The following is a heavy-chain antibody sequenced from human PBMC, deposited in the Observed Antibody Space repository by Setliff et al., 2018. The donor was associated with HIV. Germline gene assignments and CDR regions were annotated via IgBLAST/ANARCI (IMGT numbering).Heavy chain of an antibody. CDR3: ATGTNWNYVYYYYMDV. CDR1: GYTLTELS. V-gene: IGHV1-24*01. D-gene: IGHD1-7*01. CDR2: FDRENGET. Sequence: ASVKVSCKVTGYTLTELSMHWVRQAPGKGLEWMGGFDRENGETFYAQKFQGRVTMTEDTSTDTAYMELSSLRSEDTAVYYCATGTNWNYVYYYYMDVWGKGTAVTVTS. J-gene: IGHJ6*03.